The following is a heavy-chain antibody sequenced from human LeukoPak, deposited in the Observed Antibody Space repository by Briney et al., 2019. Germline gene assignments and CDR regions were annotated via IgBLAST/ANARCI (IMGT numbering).Heavy chain of an antibody. J-gene: IGHJ4*02. CDR2: INHTGRT. D-gene: IGHD6-19*01. Sequence: SETLSLTCAVSGGSFSANYWSWIRQPPGEGPEWIGEINHTGRTNYNPSLKSRVTISVDMSKNQFSLKLSSVTAADTAVYYCAREPSSGWTKARGWGQGTLVTVSS. CDR1: GGSFSANY. V-gene: IGHV4-34*01. CDR3: AREPSSGWTKARG.